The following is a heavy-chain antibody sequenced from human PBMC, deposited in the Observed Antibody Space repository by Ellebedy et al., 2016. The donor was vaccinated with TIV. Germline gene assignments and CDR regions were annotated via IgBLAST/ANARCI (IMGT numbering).Heavy chain of an antibody. Sequence: GESLKISCAASGFTFSRYDFHWVRQATGKGLEWVSAIGAGSDTYYEGSVKGRFTISRENAQNSLYLQMNNLRDGDTAVYYCAREIVDIVSKDWCFDLWGRGTLVTVAS. D-gene: IGHD5/OR15-5a*01. CDR2: IGAGSDT. V-gene: IGHV3-13*01. J-gene: IGHJ2*01. CDR3: AREIVDIVSKDWCFDL. CDR1: GFTFSRYD.